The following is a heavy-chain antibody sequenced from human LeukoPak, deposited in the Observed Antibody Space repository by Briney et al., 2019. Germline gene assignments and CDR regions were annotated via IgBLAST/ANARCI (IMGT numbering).Heavy chain of an antibody. D-gene: IGHD5-18*01. CDR2: MNPNSGNT. J-gene: IGHJ4*02. CDR1: GYTFTSYD. Sequence: AASVKVSCKASGYTFTSYDINWVRQATGQGLEWMGWMNPNSGNTGYAQKFQGRVTMTRNTSISTAYMELSGPRSEDTAVYYCARGDRGYSYAQDYWGQGTLVTVSS. CDR3: ARGDRGYSYAQDY. V-gene: IGHV1-8*01.